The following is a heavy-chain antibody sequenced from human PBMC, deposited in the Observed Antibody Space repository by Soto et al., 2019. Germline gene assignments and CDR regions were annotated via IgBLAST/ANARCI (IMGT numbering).Heavy chain of an antibody. J-gene: IGHJ4*02. CDR2: ISYDGSNK. CDR3: ARDGPQRTYYYGSGSYARAFLFY. CDR1: GFTFSSYA. V-gene: IGHV3-30-3*01. D-gene: IGHD3-10*01. Sequence: PGGSLRLSCAASGFTFSSYAMHWVRQAPGKGLEWVAVISYDGSNKYYADSVKGRFTISRDNSKNTLYLQMNSLRAEDTAVYYCARDGPQRTYYYGSGSYARAFLFYWGQGTLVTVSS.